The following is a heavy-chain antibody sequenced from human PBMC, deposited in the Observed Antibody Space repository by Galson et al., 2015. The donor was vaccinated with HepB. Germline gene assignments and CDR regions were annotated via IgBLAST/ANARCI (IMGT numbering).Heavy chain of an antibody. D-gene: IGHD5-12*01. CDR1: GYTFTSHD. CDR3: ARGGYIDNWFGP. Sequence: SVKVSCKAFGYTFTSHDINWVRQATGQGLEWMGWMNPNSGNTDYAQKFQGRVTMTRDTSMSTAYMELSSLRAEDTAVYYCARGGYIDNWFGPWGQGTLVTVSS. J-gene: IGHJ5*02. V-gene: IGHV1-8*01. CDR2: MNPNSGNT.